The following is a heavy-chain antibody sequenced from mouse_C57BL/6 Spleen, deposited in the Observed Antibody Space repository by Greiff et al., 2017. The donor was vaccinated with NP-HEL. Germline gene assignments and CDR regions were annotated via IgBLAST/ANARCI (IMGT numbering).Heavy chain of an antibody. CDR3: ARGVAGYAMDY. J-gene: IGHJ4*01. Sequence: VQLQQPGAELVMPGASVKLSCKASGYTFTSYWMHWVKQRPGQGLEWIGEIDPSDSYTNYNQKFKGKSTLTVDKSSSTAYMQLSSLTSEDSAVYYCARGVAGYAMDYWGKGTSVTVSS. V-gene: IGHV1-69*01. CDR2: IDPSDSYT. CDR1: GYTFTSYW.